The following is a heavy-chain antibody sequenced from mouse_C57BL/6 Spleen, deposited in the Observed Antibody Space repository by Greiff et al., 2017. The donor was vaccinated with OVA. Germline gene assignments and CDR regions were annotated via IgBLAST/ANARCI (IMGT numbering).Heavy chain of an antibody. CDR2: IYPGDGDT. D-gene: IGHD1-1*01. CDR3: ARDYGSSYWYFDV. V-gene: IGHV1-80*01. CDR1: GYAFSSYW. Sequence: VQLHQSGAELVKPGASVKISCKASGYAFSSYWMNWVKQRPGKGLEWIGQIYPGDGDTNYNGKFKGKATLTADKSSSTAYMQLSSLTSVDSAVYFCARDYGSSYWYFDVWGTGTTVTVSS. J-gene: IGHJ1*03.